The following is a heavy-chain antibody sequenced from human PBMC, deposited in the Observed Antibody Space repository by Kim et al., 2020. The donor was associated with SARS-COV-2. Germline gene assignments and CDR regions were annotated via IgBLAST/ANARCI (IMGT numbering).Heavy chain of an antibody. CDR3: ARALEASITMIVVAPGPPGY. CDR1: GFTFSSYS. J-gene: IGHJ4*02. V-gene: IGHV3-21*01. CDR2: ISSSSSYI. D-gene: IGHD3-22*01. Sequence: GGSLRLSCAASGFTFSSYSMNWVRQAPGKGLEWVSSISSSSSYIYYADSVKGRFTISRDNAKNSLYLQMNSLRAEDTAVYYCARALEASITMIVVAPGPPGYWGQGTLVTVSS.